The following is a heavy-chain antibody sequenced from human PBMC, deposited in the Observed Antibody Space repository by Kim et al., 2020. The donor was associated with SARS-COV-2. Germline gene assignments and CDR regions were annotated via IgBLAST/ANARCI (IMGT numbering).Heavy chain of an antibody. J-gene: IGHJ4*02. V-gene: IGHV3-53*01. CDR1: GFTVSSNY. CDR3: ARGGGSWLPLDY. D-gene: IGHD6-13*01. CDR2: IYSGGST. Sequence: GGSLRLSCAASGFTVSSNYMSWVRQAPGKGLEWVSVIYSGGSTYYADSVKGRFTIYRHNSKNTLYLQMNSVKAEDTAVYYCARGGGSWLPLDYWGQGTLVTVSS.